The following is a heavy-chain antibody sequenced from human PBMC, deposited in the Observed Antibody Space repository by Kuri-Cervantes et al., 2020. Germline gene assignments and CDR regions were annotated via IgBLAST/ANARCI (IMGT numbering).Heavy chain of an antibody. CDR2: IYSGGST. CDR1: GFTVSSNY. D-gene: IGHD2-21*02. V-gene: IGHV3-66*01. Sequence: LSLTCAASGFTVSSNYMSWVRQAPGKGLEWVSVIYSGGSTYYADPVKGRFTISRDNAKNSLYLQMNSLRAEDTAVYYCARDRYCGGDCYSGVYMDVWGKGTTVTVSS. CDR3: ARDRYCGGDCYSGVYMDV. J-gene: IGHJ6*03.